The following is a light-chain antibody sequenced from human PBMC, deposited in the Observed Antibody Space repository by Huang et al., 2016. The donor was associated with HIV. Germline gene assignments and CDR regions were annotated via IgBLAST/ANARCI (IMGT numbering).Light chain of an antibody. CDR3: QQRSNWPPLT. Sequence: ELVLTQSPATLSLSPGERATLSCRASQSVSSYLAWYQQKPGQAPRLLIYDASNRATGIPARFSGSGSGTDFTLTISSLETEDSAVYYCQQRSNWPPLTFGGGTKVEIK. CDR1: QSVSSY. V-gene: IGKV3-11*01. J-gene: IGKJ4*01. CDR2: DAS.